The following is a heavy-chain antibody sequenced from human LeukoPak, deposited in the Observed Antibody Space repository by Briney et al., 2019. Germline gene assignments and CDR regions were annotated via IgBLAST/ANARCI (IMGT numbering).Heavy chain of an antibody. J-gene: IGHJ4*02. D-gene: IGHD1-26*01. Sequence: GGSLRLSCAASGFTFSDHYMSWIRQAPGKGLEWLSYISSSGSTIYYADSVKGRFTISRDNAKNSLYLQMNSLRAEDTAVYYCAREGGEWELLRTFDYWGQGTLVTVSS. CDR3: AREGGEWELLRTFDY. CDR2: ISSSGSTI. V-gene: IGHV3-11*04. CDR1: GFTFSDHY.